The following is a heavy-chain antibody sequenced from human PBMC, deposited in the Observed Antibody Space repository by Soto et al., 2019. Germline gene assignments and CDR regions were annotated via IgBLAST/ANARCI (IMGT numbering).Heavy chain of an antibody. Sequence: ASVKVSCKASGYTFTSYYVHCVRHAPGQWLEWMGIINPSGGSTSYAQKFQGRVTMTRDTSTSTVYMELSSLRSEDTAVYYCARDLGLRYYYDSSGSIGRDYYYYYGMEVWGQGPTVTVSS. V-gene: IGHV1-46*01. CDR1: GYTFTSYY. D-gene: IGHD3-22*01. CDR2: INPSGGST. J-gene: IGHJ6*01. CDR3: ARDLGLRYYYDSSGSIGRDYYYYYGMEV.